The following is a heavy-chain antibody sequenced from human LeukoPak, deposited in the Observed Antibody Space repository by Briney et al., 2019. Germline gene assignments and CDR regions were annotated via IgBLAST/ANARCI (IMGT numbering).Heavy chain of an antibody. V-gene: IGHV1-8*01. D-gene: IGHD1-26*01. CDR1: GYTFTSYD. J-gene: IGHJ1*01. Sequence: ASVKVSCKASGYTFTSYDINWVRQATGQGLEWMGWMNPNSGNTGYAQKFQGRVTITADESTSTTYMELSSLRSEDTAVYYCARVYSESYSLYFQHWGQGTLVTVSS. CDR2: MNPNSGNT. CDR3: ARVYSESYSLYFQH.